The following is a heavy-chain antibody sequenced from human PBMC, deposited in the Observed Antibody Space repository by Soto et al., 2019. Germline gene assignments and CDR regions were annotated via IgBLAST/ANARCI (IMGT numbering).Heavy chain of an antibody. CDR2: ISSSSSDT. CDR1: GFIFRDYY. J-gene: IGHJ4*02. Sequence: QVQLVESGGGLVKPGGSLRLSCAASGFIFRDYYMSWIRQTPGKGLEWISHISSSSSDTEYADSVKGRFTISRDNARNSLYLQMNSLRVEDTDVYYCARHHIGYWGQGTLVTVSS. CDR3: ARHHIGY. V-gene: IGHV3-11*05.